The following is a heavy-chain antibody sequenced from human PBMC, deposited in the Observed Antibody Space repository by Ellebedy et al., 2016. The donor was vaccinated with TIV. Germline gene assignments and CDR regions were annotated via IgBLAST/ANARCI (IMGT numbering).Heavy chain of an antibody. Sequence: MPSETLSLTCTVSGGSISSGDYYWSWIRQHPGKGLEWIGFIYDSGRTYYNPSLKSLLTISVDTSNNQFSLRLSSLTAADTALYYCAAGYYYGTGSYLKPDAFDIWGQGTMVTVSS. V-gene: IGHV4-31*01. CDR3: AAGYYYGTGSYLKPDAFDI. CDR2: IYDSGRT. J-gene: IGHJ3*02. D-gene: IGHD3-10*01. CDR1: GGSISSGDYY.